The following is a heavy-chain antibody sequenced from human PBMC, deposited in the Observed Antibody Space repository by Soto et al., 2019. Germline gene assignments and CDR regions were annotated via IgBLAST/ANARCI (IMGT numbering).Heavy chain of an antibody. D-gene: IGHD3-10*01. CDR3: AKDRGVRGVISNYFDY. V-gene: IGHV3-30*18. CDR1: GFTFSSYG. J-gene: IGHJ4*02. Sequence: GGSLRLSCAASGFTFSSYGMHWVRQAPGKGLEWVAVISYDGSNKYYADSVKGRFTISRDNSKTTLYLQMNSMRAEDTAVYYCAKDRGVRGVISNYFDYWGQGTLVTVSS. CDR2: ISYDGSNK.